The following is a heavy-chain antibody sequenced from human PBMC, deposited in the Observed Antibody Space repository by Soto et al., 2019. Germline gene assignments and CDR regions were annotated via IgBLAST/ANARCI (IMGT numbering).Heavy chain of an antibody. D-gene: IGHD6-19*01. J-gene: IGHJ3*02. V-gene: IGHV3-9*01. CDR3: AKDGVAVGPFAFDI. Sequence: GGSLRLSCAASGFTFDDYAMHWVRQAPGKGLEWVSGISWNSGSIGYADSVKGRFTISRDNAKNSLYLQMNSLRAEDTALYYCAKDGVAVGPFAFDIWGQGTMVTVSS. CDR2: ISWNSGSI. CDR1: GFTFDDYA.